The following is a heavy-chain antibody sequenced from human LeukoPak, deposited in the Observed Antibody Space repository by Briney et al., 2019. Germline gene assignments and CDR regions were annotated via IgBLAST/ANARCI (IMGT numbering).Heavy chain of an antibody. V-gene: IGHV1-18*04. J-gene: IGHJ3*02. D-gene: IGHD6-13*01. Sequence: PRASVKVSCKASGYTFTGYYIQWVRQAPGQGLEWMGWISAYNGNTNYAQKLQGRVTMTTDTSTSTAYMELRSLRSDDTAVYYCARDSTAAHAAFDIWGQGTMVTVSS. CDR2: ISAYNGNT. CDR1: GYTFTGYY. CDR3: ARDSTAAHAAFDI.